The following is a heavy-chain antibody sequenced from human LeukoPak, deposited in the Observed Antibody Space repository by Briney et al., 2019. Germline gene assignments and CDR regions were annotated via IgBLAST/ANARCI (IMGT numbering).Heavy chain of an antibody. CDR3: AKPKTAYGDYPNSFDY. Sequence: GRPLRLSCAASGFTFSSYGMPWVRQAPGKGLEWVAVISYDGSNKYYADSVKGRFTISRDNSKNTLYLQMNSLRAEDTAVYYCAKPKTAYGDYPNSFDYWGQGTLVTVSS. CDR1: GFTFSSYG. J-gene: IGHJ4*02. CDR2: ISYDGSNK. V-gene: IGHV3-30*18. D-gene: IGHD4-17*01.